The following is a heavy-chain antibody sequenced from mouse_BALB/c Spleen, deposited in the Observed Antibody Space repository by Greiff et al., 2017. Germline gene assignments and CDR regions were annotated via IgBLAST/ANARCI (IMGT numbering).Heavy chain of an antibody. J-gene: IGHJ3*01. V-gene: IGHV5-6-2*01. CDR1: GFTFSSYY. Sequence: DVKLVESGGGLVKLGGSLKLSCAASGFTFSSYYMSWVRQTPEKRLELVAAINSNGGSTYYPDTVKGRFTISRDNAKNTLYLQMSSLKSEDTALYYCARHGTGEGFADWGQGTLVTVSA. CDR3: ARHGTGEGFAD. CDR2: INSNGGST. D-gene: IGHD4-1*01.